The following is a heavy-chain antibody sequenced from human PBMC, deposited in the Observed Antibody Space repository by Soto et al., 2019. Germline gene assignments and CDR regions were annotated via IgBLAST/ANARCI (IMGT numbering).Heavy chain of an antibody. J-gene: IGHJ4*02. Sequence: SETLSLTCTVSGGSISSYYWSWIRQPPGKGLEWIGYIYYSGSTNYNPSLKSRVTISVDTSKNQFSLKLSSVTAADTAVYYCARDGLVREYKYWGQGTLVTVSS. CDR1: GGSISSYY. CDR2: IYYSGST. V-gene: IGHV4-59*01. CDR3: ARDGLVREYKY. D-gene: IGHD3-10*01.